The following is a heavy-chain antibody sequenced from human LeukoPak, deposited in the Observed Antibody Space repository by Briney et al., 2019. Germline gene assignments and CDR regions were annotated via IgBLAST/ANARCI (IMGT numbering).Heavy chain of an antibody. CDR2: IYPRDSDT. J-gene: IGHJ4*02. CDR1: GYSFTSYW. CDR3: ERHRSGSWTIDY. V-gene: IGHV5-51*01. Sequence: GESLKISCKGSGYSFTSYWIAWVRKMPGKGLEWMGIIYPRDSDTRYSPSFQGQVTISADKSISTAYLQWSSLKASDTAMYYCERHRSGSWTIDYWGQGTLVTVSS. D-gene: IGHD1-26*01.